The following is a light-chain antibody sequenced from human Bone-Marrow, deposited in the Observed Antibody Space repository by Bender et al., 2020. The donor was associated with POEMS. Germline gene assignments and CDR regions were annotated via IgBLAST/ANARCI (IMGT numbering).Light chain of an antibody. V-gene: IGLV2-8*01. J-gene: IGLJ2*01. CDR3: SSWTTSRNVV. CDR2: EVN. Sequence: QSALTQPPSASGSPGQSVTISCTGSTSDVGVYNYVSWYQQHPGKAPKLMIYEVNKRPSGVPDRFSGSKSGNMASLTISGLQTEDEADYYCSSWTTSRNVVFGGGTKLTVL. CDR1: TSDVGVYNY.